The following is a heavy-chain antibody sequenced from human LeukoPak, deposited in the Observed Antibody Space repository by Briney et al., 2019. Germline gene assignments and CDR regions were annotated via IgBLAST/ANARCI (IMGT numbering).Heavy chain of an antibody. CDR1: GGSFSGYY. CDR3: ARVRYYYGMDV. D-gene: IGHD3-22*01. V-gene: IGHV4-34*01. Sequence: SETLSLTCAVYGGSFSGYYWSWIRQPPGKGLEWIGEINHSGSTNYNPSLKSRVTISVDTSKNPFSLKLSSVTAADTAVYYCARVRYYYGMDVWGQGTTVTVSS. CDR2: INHSGST. J-gene: IGHJ6*02.